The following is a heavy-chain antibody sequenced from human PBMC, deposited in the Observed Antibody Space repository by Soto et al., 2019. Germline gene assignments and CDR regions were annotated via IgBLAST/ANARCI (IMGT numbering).Heavy chain of an antibody. J-gene: IGHJ4*02. Sequence: SETLSLTCAVYGGSFSGYYWRWIRPPPGKGLEWIGEINHSGSTNYNPSLKSRVTISVDTSKNQFSLKLSSVTAADTAVYYCARRGLVGATTFDYWGQGTLVTVSS. CDR3: ARRGLVGATTFDY. CDR1: GGSFSGYY. D-gene: IGHD1-26*01. CDR2: INHSGST. V-gene: IGHV4-34*01.